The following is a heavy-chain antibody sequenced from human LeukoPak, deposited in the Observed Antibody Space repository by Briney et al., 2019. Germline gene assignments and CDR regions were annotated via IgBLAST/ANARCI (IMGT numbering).Heavy chain of an antibody. V-gene: IGHV3-48*04. Sequence: GGSLRLSCAASGFTFSSYSMNWVRQAPGKGLEWVSYISSSSRTIYYADSVKGRFTISRDNAKNSLYLQMNSLSAEDTAVYYCAARNIVVVTAIPEKSDYWGQGTLVTVSS. CDR2: ISSSSRTI. D-gene: IGHD2-21*02. J-gene: IGHJ4*02. CDR1: GFTFSSYS. CDR3: AARNIVVVTAIPEKSDY.